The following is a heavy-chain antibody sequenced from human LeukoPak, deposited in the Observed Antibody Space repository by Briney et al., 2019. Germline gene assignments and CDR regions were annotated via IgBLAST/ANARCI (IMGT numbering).Heavy chain of an antibody. Sequence: ASVKVSCKTSGYTFTNYDVNWVRQATGQGLEWMGWMNPNSGNTGYAQKFQGRVTITRNTSISTAYMELSSLRSEDTAVYYCARGPARRGGYNWNYGYYYYMDVWGKGTTVTVSS. CDR3: ARGPARRGGYNWNYGYYYYMDV. V-gene: IGHV1-8*01. D-gene: IGHD1-7*01. CDR2: MNPNSGNT. CDR1: GYTFTNYD. J-gene: IGHJ6*03.